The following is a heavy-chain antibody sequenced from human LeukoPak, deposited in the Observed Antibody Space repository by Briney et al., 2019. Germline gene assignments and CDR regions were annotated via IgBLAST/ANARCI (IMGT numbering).Heavy chain of an antibody. D-gene: IGHD6-6*01. CDR1: GGSISGYY. CDR2: IYYSGST. Sequence: SETLSLTCTVSGGSISGYYWSWIRQPPGKGLEWIGYIYYSGSTNYNPSLKSRVTISVDTSKNQFSLKLSSVTAADTAVYYCARTYSSSSFGWFDPWGQGTLVTVSS. V-gene: IGHV4-59*01. CDR3: ARTYSSSSFGWFDP. J-gene: IGHJ5*02.